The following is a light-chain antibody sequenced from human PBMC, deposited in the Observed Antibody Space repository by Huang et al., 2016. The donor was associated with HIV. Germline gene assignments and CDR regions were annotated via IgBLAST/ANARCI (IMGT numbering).Light chain of an antibody. V-gene: IGKV3-15*01. Sequence: ETVMTQSPATLSVSPGERATLSCRASQSVTNNLAWYQQKPGQAPRLLIYHASTRATGVSVRFSGSGSGTEFTLTISSLQSEDFAVYYCQQYHDWPPVTFGQGTRLEMK. CDR2: HAS. CDR1: QSVTNN. CDR3: QQYHDWPPVT. J-gene: IGKJ5*01.